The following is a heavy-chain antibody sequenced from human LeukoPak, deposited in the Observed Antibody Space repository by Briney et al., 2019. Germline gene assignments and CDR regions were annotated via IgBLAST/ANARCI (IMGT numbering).Heavy chain of an antibody. CDR2: ISYDGSNK. CDR3: ARDRAGVVVPAAIPDY. D-gene: IGHD2-2*02. J-gene: IGHJ4*02. Sequence: PGRSLRLSCAASGFTFSSYAMHWVRQAPGKGLEWVAVISYDGSNKYYADSVKGRFTISRDNSKNTLYLQMNSLRAEDTAVYYCARDRAGVVVPAAIPDYWGQGTLVTVSS. CDR1: GFTFSSYA. V-gene: IGHV3-30-3*01.